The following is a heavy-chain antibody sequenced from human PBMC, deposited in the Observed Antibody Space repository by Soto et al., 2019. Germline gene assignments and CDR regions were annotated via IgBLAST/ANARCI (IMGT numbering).Heavy chain of an antibody. CDR3: AKDRSRDYGDYGRAFAI. J-gene: IGHJ3*02. CDR2: ISGSGGST. CDR1: GFIFSSYA. D-gene: IGHD4-17*01. V-gene: IGHV3-23*01. Sequence: EGSLRLSWTASGFIFSSYAMSWVRQAPGKGLEWVSAISGSGGSTYYADSVKGRFTISRDNSKNTLYLQMNSLRAEDTAVYYCAKDRSRDYGDYGRAFAIWGQGTIVTVSS.